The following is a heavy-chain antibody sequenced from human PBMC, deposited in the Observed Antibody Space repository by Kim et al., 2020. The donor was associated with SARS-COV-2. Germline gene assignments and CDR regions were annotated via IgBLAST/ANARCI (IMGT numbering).Heavy chain of an antibody. CDR3: ARVRNYDDHGGDTFDV. V-gene: IGHV4-31*03. J-gene: IGHJ3*01. CDR2: IYNSGTT. D-gene: IGHD4-17*01. CDR1: GGSISGGGYS. Sequence: SETLSLTCSVSGGSISGGGYSWSWIRQHPGKGLEWLGYIYNSGTTYYTPSLRSRVSISLDTSKTQFSLTLSSVTAADTAVYYCARVRNYDDHGGDTFDVWGQGTVVTVSS.